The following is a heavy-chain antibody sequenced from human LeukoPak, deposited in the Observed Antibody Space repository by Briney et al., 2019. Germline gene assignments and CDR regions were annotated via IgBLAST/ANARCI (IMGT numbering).Heavy chain of an antibody. CDR2: IYYSGST. J-gene: IGHJ6*03. V-gene: IGHV4-59*01. CDR1: GGSFDSKY. D-gene: IGHD2-2*01. CDR3: ARVPAAPYYYYMDV. Sequence: SETLSLTCSVSGGSFDSKYWSWIRQPPGKGLEWIGYIYYSGSTNYNPSLKSRVTISVDTSKNQFSLKLSSVTAADTAVYYCARVPAAPYYYYMDVWGKGTTVTVSS.